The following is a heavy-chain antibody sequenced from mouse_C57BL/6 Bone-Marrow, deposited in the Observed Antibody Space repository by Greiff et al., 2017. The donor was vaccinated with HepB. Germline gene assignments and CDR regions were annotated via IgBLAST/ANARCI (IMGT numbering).Heavy chain of an antibody. V-gene: IGHV12-3*01. J-gene: IGHJ3*01. Sequence: QVQLKESGPGLVKPSQSLFLTCSITGFPITSGYYWIWIRQSPGKPLEWMGYITHSGETFYNPSLQSPISITRETSKNQFFLQLNSVTTEDTAMYYCAGDGGYGNPFAYWGQGTLVTVSA. CDR2: ITHSGET. CDR3: AGDGGYGNPFAY. D-gene: IGHD2-10*02. CDR1: GFPITSGYY.